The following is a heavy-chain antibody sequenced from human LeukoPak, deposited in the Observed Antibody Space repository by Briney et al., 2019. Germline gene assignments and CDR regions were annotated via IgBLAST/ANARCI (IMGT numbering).Heavy chain of an antibody. CDR1: GFTFSSYW. J-gene: IGHJ4*02. Sequence: PGGSMRLSCATSGFTFSSYWMSWDRQAPGKGLEWVAKIKQDGSEKYYVDSVEGRFTISRDNAKNSLYLQMNSLRAEDTAVYYCARDGWYFDYWGQGTLVTVSS. CDR3: ARDGWYFDY. CDR2: IKQDGSEK. D-gene: IGHD3-10*01. V-gene: IGHV3-7*03.